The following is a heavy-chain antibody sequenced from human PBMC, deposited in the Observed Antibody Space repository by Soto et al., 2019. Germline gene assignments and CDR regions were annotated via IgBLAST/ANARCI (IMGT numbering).Heavy chain of an antibody. V-gene: IGHV5-10-1*01. Sequence: GESLKISCKGSGYSFTSYWISWVRQMPGKGLEWMGRIDPSDSCTNYSPSFQGHVTISADKSISTAYLQWSSLKASDTAMYYCARIRYYGSGSTPIYGMDVWGQGTTVTVSS. CDR3: ARIRYYGSGSTPIYGMDV. CDR1: GYSFTSYW. D-gene: IGHD3-10*01. J-gene: IGHJ6*02. CDR2: IDPSDSCT.